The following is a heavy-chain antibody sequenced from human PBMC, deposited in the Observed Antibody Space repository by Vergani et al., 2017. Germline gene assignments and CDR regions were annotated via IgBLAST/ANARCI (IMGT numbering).Heavy chain of an antibody. Sequence: QVQLQQWGAGLLKPSETLSLTCAVYGGSFSDYYWSGIRQPPGKGLEWIGEINHSGRTNYNPSVKTRVTISVGTSKNQFSLKLSSVTAADTAVYYCARGPSAGWNDGWGQGTLVTVSS. CDR1: GGSFSDYY. D-gene: IGHD1-1*01. V-gene: IGHV4-34*01. CDR3: ARGPSAGWNDG. J-gene: IGHJ4*02. CDR2: INHSGRT.